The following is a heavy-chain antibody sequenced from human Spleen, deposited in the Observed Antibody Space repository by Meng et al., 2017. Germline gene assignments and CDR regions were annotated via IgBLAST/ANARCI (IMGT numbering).Heavy chain of an antibody. CDR2: INHSGST. CDR1: GGSFSDYY. V-gene: IGHV4-34*01. J-gene: IGHJ4*02. Sequence: QVQLQQVGPVLFKPAETLSLTCVVSGGSFSDYYWSWIRQPPGKGLEWIGEINHSGSTNYNPSLESRATISVGTSQNNLSLKLSSATAADSAVYYCARGPTTMAHDFDYWGQGTLVTVSS. CDR3: ARGPTTMAHDFDY. D-gene: IGHD4-11*01.